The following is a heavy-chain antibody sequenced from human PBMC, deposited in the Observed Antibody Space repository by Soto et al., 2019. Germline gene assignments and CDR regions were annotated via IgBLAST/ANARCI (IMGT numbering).Heavy chain of an antibody. CDR1: GYTFTSYY. D-gene: IGHD3-10*01. V-gene: IGHV1-46*03. Sequence: ASVKVSGKASGYTFTSYYMHWVRQAPGQGLEWMGIINPSGGSTSYAQKFQGRVTMTRDTSTSTVYMELSSLRSEDTAVYYCARGPASAPLIRITMVRGVECYFDYWGQGTLVTVSS. CDR2: INPSGGST. J-gene: IGHJ4*02. CDR3: ARGPASAPLIRITMVRGVECYFDY.